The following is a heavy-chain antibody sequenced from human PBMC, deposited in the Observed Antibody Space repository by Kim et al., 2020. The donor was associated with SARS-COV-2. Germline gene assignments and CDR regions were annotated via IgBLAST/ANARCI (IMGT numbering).Heavy chain of an antibody. D-gene: IGHD3-16*02. J-gene: IGHJ4*02. CDR3: ARQPYILGSFRYPWVRFDY. V-gene: IGHV4-34*01. CDR1: GGSFSGYY. Sequence: SETLSLTCAVYGGSFSGYYWSWIRQPPGKGLEWIGEIYHSGSTNYNPSLKSRVTISVDTSKNQFSLKLSSVTAADTAVYYCARQPYILGSFRYPWVRFDYWGQGTLVTVSS. CDR2: IYHSGST.